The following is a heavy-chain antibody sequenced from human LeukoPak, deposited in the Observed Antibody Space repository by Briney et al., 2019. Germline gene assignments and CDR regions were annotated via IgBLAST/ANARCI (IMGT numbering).Heavy chain of an antibody. CDR2: INPNSGGT. J-gene: IGHJ4*02. CDR3: ARVLRHYGDYYFDY. CDR1: GYTFTCYY. Sequence: ASVKVSCKASGYTFTCYYMHWVRQAPGQGLEWMGWINPNSGGTNYAQKFQGWVTMTRDTSISTAYMELSRLRSDDTAVYYCARVLRHYGDYYFDYWGQGTLVTVSS. D-gene: IGHD4-17*01. V-gene: IGHV1-2*04.